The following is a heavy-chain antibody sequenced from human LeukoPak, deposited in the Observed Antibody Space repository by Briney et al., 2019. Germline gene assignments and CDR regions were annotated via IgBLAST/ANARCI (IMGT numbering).Heavy chain of an antibody. V-gene: IGHV3-7*03. D-gene: IGHD6-13*01. CDR3: AKARIGAAGLYFDY. Sequence: PGGSLRLSCAASGFTFSTYWMSWVRQAPGKGLEWVANIKQDGSEKYYLDSVKGRFTISRDNAKNSLYLQMNSLRAEDMALYYCAKARIGAAGLYFDYWGQGTLVTVSS. J-gene: IGHJ4*02. CDR2: IKQDGSEK. CDR1: GFTFSTYW.